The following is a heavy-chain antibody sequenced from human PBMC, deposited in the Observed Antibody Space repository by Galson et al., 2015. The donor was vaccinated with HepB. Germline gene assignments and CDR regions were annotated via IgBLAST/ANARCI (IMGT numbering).Heavy chain of an antibody. D-gene: IGHD3-22*01. CDR1: GFTFSSYA. Sequence: SLRLSCAASGFTFSSYAMHWVRQAPGKGLEWVAVISYDGSNKYYADSVKGRFTISRDNSKNTLYLQMNSLRAEDTAVYYCARRPLLLPDHFDYWGQGTLVTVSS. CDR3: ARRPLLLPDHFDY. CDR2: ISYDGSNK. V-gene: IGHV3-30*04. J-gene: IGHJ4*02.